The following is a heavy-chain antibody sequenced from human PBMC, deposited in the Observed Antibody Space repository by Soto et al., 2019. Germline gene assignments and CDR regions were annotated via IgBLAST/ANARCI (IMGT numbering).Heavy chain of an antibody. V-gene: IGHV3-23*01. CDR1: GFSFSSYA. J-gene: IGHJ4*02. CDR2: ISGSGGST. CDR3: AKDTDVAYGSGYY. D-gene: IGHD3-10*01. Sequence: EVQLLESGGGLVQPGGSLRLSCAASGFSFSSYAMSWVRQAPGKGLEWVSAISGSGGSTYYADSVKGRFTISRDNSKNTLYLQMNSLRAEDTAVYYCAKDTDVAYGSGYYWGQGTLVTVSS.